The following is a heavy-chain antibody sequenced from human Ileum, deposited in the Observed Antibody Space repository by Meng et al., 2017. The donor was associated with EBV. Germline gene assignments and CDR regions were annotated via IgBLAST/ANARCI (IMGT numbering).Heavy chain of an antibody. J-gene: IGHJ1*01. CDR3: TTWGGN. D-gene: IGHD3-16*01. CDR2: SRSKSAGGTT. CDR1: GFTFSKVW. V-gene: IGHV3-15*01. Sequence: QLVGSWGVLVEPGGSLRLSCAASGFTFSKVWMNWVRQTPGKGLEWVGRSRSKSAGGTTDHAAPVKGRFTISRDDSEDTLYLQMNSLKTEDTAVYYCTTWGGNWGQGTLVTVSS.